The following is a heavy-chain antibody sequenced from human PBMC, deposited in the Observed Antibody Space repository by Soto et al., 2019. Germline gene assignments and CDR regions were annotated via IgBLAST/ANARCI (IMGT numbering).Heavy chain of an antibody. J-gene: IGHJ4*02. CDR2: IPSDGSAQ. V-gene: IGHV3-30-3*01. Sequence: QVQLVESGGGVVQPGRSLRLSCEASGFTFRDYAMHWVRQAPGKGLEWVAAIPSDGSAQHYADSVKGRFSISRDNSKNTLSLQMNSLRSEDAALYYCARAVAGQVRSAWTWLDYWGQGTLVTVSS. D-gene: IGHD1-1*01. CDR3: ARAVAGQVRSAWTWLDY. CDR1: GFTFRDYA.